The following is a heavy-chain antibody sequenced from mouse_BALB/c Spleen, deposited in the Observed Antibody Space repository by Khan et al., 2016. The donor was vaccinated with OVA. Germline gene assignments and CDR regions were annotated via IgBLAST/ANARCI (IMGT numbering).Heavy chain of an antibody. D-gene: IGHD2-1*01. Sequence: QIQLVQSGPELKKPGETVKISCKASGYSLTDYGLNWVKQAPGKDLKWMGWINTYTGEPTFADDFKGRFAFSLATSASTAYLQIINLKDEDTATYFCTRSQGNFLLAYWGQGTLVTVSA. CDR3: TRSQGNFLLAY. CDR2: INTYTGEP. V-gene: IGHV9-3-1*01. J-gene: IGHJ3*01. CDR1: GYSLTDYG.